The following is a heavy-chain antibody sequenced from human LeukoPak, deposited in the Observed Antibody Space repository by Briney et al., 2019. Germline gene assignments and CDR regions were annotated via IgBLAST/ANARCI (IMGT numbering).Heavy chain of an antibody. D-gene: IGHD5-12*01. CDR3: ARGGYGGFDV. CDR2: IGKGGDT. Sequence: GGSLRLSCAASGLTFSTYDMHWVRQATGKGLEWVSGIGKGGDTYYAGSVKGRFAISRENAKNSLYIPMNSLRTGDTAAYYCARGGYGGFDVWGEGAMVTVSS. J-gene: IGHJ3*01. V-gene: IGHV3-13*04. CDR1: GLTFSTYD.